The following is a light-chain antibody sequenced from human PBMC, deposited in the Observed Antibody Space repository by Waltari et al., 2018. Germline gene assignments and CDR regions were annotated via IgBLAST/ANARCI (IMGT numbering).Light chain of an antibody. Sequence: SSDLTQDPAVSVALGQPVRITCQGDLLRTYYGNWCRQKPGQPPELVIYGKNNRPSGIPDRFSASSSGNTASLIITGAQAEDEADYYCSSRELSGHVVFGGGTSLTVL. CDR3: SSRELSGHVV. CDR1: LLRTYY. V-gene: IGLV3-19*01. CDR2: GKN. J-gene: IGLJ2*01.